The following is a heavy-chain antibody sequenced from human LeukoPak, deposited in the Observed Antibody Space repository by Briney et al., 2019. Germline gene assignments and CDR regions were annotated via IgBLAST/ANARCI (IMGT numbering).Heavy chain of an antibody. CDR1: GFTFSSYA. D-gene: IGHD6-13*01. CDR2: ISGSGGRT. V-gene: IGHV3-23*01. J-gene: IGHJ3*02. Sequence: PGGSLRLSCAASGFTFSSYAMSWVRKTPGKGLEWVLAISGSGGRTYYADSVKCRFTISRDNSNNTLYLQMNSLRAEDTAVYYCAKGQQLAYDAFDIWGQGTMVTVSS. CDR3: AKGQQLAYDAFDI.